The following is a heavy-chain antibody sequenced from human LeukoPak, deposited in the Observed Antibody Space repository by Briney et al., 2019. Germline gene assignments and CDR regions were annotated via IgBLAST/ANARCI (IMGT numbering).Heavy chain of an antibody. J-gene: IGHJ4*02. CDR1: GFAFSSYA. Sequence: GGSLRLSCAASGFAFSSYAMSWVRQAPGKGLEWVSAISGSDDSTYYADSVKGRFTISRDNSKNTLYLQMNSLRAEDTAVYYCANFGCSSTSCLDYWGQGTLVTVSS. D-gene: IGHD2-2*01. CDR3: ANFGCSSTSCLDY. V-gene: IGHV3-23*01. CDR2: ISGSDDST.